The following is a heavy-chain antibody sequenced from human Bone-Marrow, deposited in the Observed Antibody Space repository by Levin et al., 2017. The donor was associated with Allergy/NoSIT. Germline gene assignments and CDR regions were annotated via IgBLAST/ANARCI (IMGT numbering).Heavy chain of an antibody. CDR1: GFTFSSYW. J-gene: IGHJ4*02. CDR3: ARGVATSDDY. Sequence: GESLKISCAASGFTFSSYWMSWLRQVPGKGLEWVAHIKQDGSEKYYVDSVKGRFTISRDNAKNSLFLQMNSLRSEDTAMFYCARGVATSDDYWGQGTLVIVSS. CDR2: IKQDGSEK. V-gene: IGHV3-7*03.